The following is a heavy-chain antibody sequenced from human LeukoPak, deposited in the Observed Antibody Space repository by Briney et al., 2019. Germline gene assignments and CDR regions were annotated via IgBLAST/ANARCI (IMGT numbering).Heavy chain of an antibody. CDR3: ARPLGSWVDYYYGMDV. V-gene: IGHV3-33*01. Sequence: GGSLRLSCAASGFTFSSYGMHWVRQAPGKGLEWVAVIWYDGSNKYYADSVKGRFTISRDNSKNTLYLQMNSLRAEDTAVYYCARPLGSWVDYYYGMDVWGQGTTVTVSS. CDR2: IWYDGSNK. CDR1: GFTFSSYG. D-gene: IGHD2-15*01. J-gene: IGHJ6*02.